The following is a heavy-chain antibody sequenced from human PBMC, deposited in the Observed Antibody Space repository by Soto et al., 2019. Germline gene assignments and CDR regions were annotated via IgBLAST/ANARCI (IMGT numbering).Heavy chain of an antibody. CDR3: ARGGSVLRFLEWLLYPGDY. CDR1: GFTFSSYA. V-gene: IGHV3-30-3*01. J-gene: IGHJ4*02. Sequence: QPGGSLRLSCAASGFTFSSYAMHWVRQAPGKGLEWVAVISYDGSNKYYADSVKGRFTISRDNSKNTLYLQMNSLRAEDTAVYYCARGGSVLRFLEWLLYPGDYWGQGTLVTVSS. D-gene: IGHD3-3*01. CDR2: ISYDGSNK.